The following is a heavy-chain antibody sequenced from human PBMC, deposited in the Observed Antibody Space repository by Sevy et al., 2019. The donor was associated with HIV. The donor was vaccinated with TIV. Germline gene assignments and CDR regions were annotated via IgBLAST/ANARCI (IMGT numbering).Heavy chain of an antibody. D-gene: IGHD6-19*01. V-gene: IGHV4-4*02. CDR1: GGSISNSNW. Sequence: SETLSLTCAVSGGSISNSNWWSWVRQAPGKGLEWIGEIHHSGSTNYNPSLKSRVTIAGDKSKNQFSLKLRSVTAADTVVYYCAREGTARGAGTGGMDVWGQGTTVTVSS. CDR3: AREGTARGAGTGGMDV. CDR2: IHHSGST. J-gene: IGHJ6*02.